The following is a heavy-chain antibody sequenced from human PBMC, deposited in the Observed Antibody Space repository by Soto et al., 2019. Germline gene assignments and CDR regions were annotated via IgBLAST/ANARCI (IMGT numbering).Heavy chain of an antibody. D-gene: IGHD6-13*01. CDR2: ISYDGSNK. CDR1: GFTFSSYA. J-gene: IGHJ6*02. Sequence: QVQLVESGGGVVQPGRSLRLSCAASGFTFSSYAMHWVRQAPGKGLEWVAVISYDGSNKYYADSVKGRFTISRDNSKNTLYLQMNSLRAEDTAVYYCARDQPPYSSSPYYSCYYGMDVWGQGTTVTVSS. V-gene: IGHV3-30-3*01. CDR3: ARDQPPYSSSPYYSCYYGMDV.